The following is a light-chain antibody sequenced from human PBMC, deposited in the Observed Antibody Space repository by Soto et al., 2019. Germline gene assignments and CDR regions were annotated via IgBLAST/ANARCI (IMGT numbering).Light chain of an antibody. Sequence: EIVLTQSPGTLSLSPGERATLSCRASQTISSNSLAWYQQKPGQAPRLLIYGASSRATDIPDRFSGSGSGTDFTLTISRLEPEDFAVYYCQQYGSSPPVTFGQGTKLEIK. J-gene: IGKJ2*01. CDR2: GAS. V-gene: IGKV3-20*01. CDR3: QQYGSSPPVT. CDR1: QTISSNS.